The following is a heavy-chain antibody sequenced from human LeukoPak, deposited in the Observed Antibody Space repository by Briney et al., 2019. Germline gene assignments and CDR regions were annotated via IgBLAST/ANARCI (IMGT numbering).Heavy chain of an antibody. V-gene: IGHV3-30*04. D-gene: IGHD2-15*01. J-gene: IGHJ6*03. CDR2: ISYDGSNK. Sequence: PGGSLRLSCAASGFTFSSYAMHWVRQAPGKGLEWVAVISYDGSNKYYADSVKGRFTISRDNSKNTLYLQMNSLRAEDTAVYYCASLYCSGGSCYSVPPHMDVWGKGTTVTVSS. CDR1: GFTFSSYA. CDR3: ASLYCSGGSCYSVPPHMDV.